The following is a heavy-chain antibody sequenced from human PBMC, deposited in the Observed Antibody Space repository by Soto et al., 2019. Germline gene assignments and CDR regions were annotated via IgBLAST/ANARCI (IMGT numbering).Heavy chain of an antibody. CDR1: GFTFSNYA. V-gene: IGHV3-23*01. CDR3: AKAVNPSGLTRSYYYYYGIDV. D-gene: IGHD3-9*01. Sequence: EVQLLESGGGLVQPGGSRRLSCAASGFTFSNYAMNWVRQAPGKGLEWVSAISGSGGSTYYADSVKGRFTISRDNSKNTLYLQMNSLRAEDTAVYYCAKAVNPSGLTRSYYYYYGIDVW. CDR2: ISGSGGST. J-gene: IGHJ6*01.